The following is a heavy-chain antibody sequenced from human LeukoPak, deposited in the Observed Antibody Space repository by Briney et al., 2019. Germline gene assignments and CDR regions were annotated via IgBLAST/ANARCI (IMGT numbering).Heavy chain of an antibody. CDR3: ASSGGPYDYVWGSQFDY. J-gene: IGHJ4*02. Sequence: GGSLRLSCAASGFTFSSYWMSWVRQAPGKGLEWVANIKQDGSERYYVDSVKGRFTISRDNAKNSRYLQMNSLRAEDTAVYYCASSGGPYDYVWGSQFDYWGQGTLVTVSS. CDR2: IKQDGSER. V-gene: IGHV3-7*01. D-gene: IGHD3-16*01. CDR1: GFTFSSYW.